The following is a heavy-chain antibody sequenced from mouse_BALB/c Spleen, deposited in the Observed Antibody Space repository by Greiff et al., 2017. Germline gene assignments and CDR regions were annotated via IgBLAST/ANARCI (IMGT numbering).Heavy chain of an antibody. D-gene: IGHD2-14*01. CDR1: GYTFTSYW. CDR2: INPSNGRT. CDR3: ARTYYRYDGYYAMDY. V-gene: IGHV1S81*02. J-gene: IGHJ4*01. Sequence: QVQLQQSGAELVKPGASVKLSCKASGYTFTSYWMHWVKQRPGQGLEWIGEINPSNGRTNYNEKFKSKATLTVDKSSSTAYMQLSSLTSEDSAVYYSARTYYRYDGYYAMDYWGQGTSVTVSS.